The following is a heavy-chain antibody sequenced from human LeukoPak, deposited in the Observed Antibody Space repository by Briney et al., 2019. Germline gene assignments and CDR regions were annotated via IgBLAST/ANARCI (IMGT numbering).Heavy chain of an antibody. Sequence: GGSLRLSCAAFGFTFRSYGMHWVRQAPGKGLEWVSSISSSSSYIYYADSVKGRFTISRDNAKNSLYLQMNSLRAEDTAVYYCARGANWNDVAAFDIWGQGTMVTVSS. D-gene: IGHD1-1*01. J-gene: IGHJ3*02. V-gene: IGHV3-21*01. CDR2: ISSSSSYI. CDR1: GFTFRSYG. CDR3: ARGANWNDVAAFDI.